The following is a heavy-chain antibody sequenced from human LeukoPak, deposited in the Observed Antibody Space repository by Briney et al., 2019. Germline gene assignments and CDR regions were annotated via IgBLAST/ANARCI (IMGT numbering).Heavy chain of an antibody. J-gene: IGHJ4*02. CDR1: GFTVSSNY. CDR2: IYSGGST. D-gene: IGHD6-13*01. Sequence: GGSLRLSCAASGFTVSSNYMSWVRQAPGKGLEWVSIIYSGGSTFYADSVKGRFTISRDNSKNTLYLQMNSLRAEDTAVYYCARMGSSWYSNYWGQGTLVTVSS. CDR3: ARMGSSWYSNY. V-gene: IGHV3-53*01.